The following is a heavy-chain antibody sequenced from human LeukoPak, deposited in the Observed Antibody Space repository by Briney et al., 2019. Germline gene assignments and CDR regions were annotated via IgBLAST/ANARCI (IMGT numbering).Heavy chain of an antibody. J-gene: IGHJ4*02. D-gene: IGHD5-12*01. CDR3: AKDLRSGYDSPVDY. V-gene: IGHV3-23*01. CDR2: LCGSGGST. CDR1: VFTFSSTA. Sequence: PGGSLRISSAAAVFTFSSTAVKGVRAGPGGELGWVSGLCGSGGSTYYADSVKGRFTISRDNSKNTLYLQMNSLRVEDTAVYYCAKDLRSGYDSPVDYWGQGTLVTVSS.